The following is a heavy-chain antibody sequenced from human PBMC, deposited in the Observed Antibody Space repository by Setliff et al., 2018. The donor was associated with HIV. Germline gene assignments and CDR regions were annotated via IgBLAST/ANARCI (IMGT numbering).Heavy chain of an antibody. Sequence: GASVKVSCKASGYTFTGYYMHWVRQAPGQGLEWMGWINPNSGGTNYAQKFQGRVTMTRDTSISTAYMELSRLRSDDTAVYYCARALGTAMGFGYYGMDVWGQGTTVTVSS. J-gene: IGHJ6*02. CDR1: GYTFTGYY. CDR2: INPNSGGT. V-gene: IGHV1-2*02. D-gene: IGHD5-18*01. CDR3: ARALGTAMGFGYYGMDV.